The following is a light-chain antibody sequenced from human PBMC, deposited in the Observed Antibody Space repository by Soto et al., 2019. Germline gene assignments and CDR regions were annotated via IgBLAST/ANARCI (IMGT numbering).Light chain of an antibody. CDR3: GTWDSSLRSVL. CDR1: RSNVGNNY. CDR2: DNN. J-gene: IGLJ2*01. Sequence: QSVLTQPPSVSAAPGQTVTISCSGSRSNVGNNYVSWYQQLPGTAPKLLIYDNNKRPSGIPDRFSGSKSGTSATLGITGLQSGDEADYFCGTWDSSLRSVLFGGGTKVTVL. V-gene: IGLV1-51*01.